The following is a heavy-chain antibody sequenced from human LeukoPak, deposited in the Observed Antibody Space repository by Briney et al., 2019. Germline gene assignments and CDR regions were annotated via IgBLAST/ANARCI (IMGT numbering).Heavy chain of an antibody. J-gene: IGHJ4*02. D-gene: IGHD6-13*01. CDR1: GGSVSSGSYY. Sequence: SETLSLTCTVSGGSVSSGSYYWSWIRQPPGKGLEWIGCIYYSGSTNYNPSLKSRVTISVDTSKNQFSLKLSSVTAADTAVYFCARATPIAPDYWGQGTLVTVSS. CDR3: ARATPIAPDY. V-gene: IGHV4-61*01. CDR2: IYYSGST.